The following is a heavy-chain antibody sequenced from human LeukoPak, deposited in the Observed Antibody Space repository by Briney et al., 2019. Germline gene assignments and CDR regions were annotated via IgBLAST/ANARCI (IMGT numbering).Heavy chain of an antibody. CDR3: TKDISASIVGASGDY. D-gene: IGHD1-26*01. Sequence: GGSLRLSCAASGFNFDDYAMHWVRQAPGKGLEWVSLISGDGDTTYYADSVKGRFTISRDNRKKSLFLEMNSLRTEDTGFYYCTKDISASIVGASGDYWGQGTLVTVSS. J-gene: IGHJ4*02. CDR1: GFNFDDYA. V-gene: IGHV3-43*02. CDR2: ISGDGDTT.